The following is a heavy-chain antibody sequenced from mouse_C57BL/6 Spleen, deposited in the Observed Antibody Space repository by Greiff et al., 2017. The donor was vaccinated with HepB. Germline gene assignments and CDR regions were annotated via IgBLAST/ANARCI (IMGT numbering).Heavy chain of an antibody. CDR3: ARGGGNP. CDR1: GYTFTDYY. Sequence: EVKLQQSGPELVKPGASVKISCKASGYTFTDYYMNWVKQSHGKSLEWIGDINPNNGGTSYNQKFKGKATLTVDKSSSTAYMELRSLTSEDSAVYYCARGGGNPWGQGTTLTVSS. CDR2: INPNNGGT. D-gene: IGHD1-1*02. V-gene: IGHV1-26*01. J-gene: IGHJ2*01.